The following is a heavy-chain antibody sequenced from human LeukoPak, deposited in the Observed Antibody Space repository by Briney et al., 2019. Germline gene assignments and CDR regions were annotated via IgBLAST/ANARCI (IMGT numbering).Heavy chain of an antibody. V-gene: IGHV4-30-4*01. CDR1: GGSISSGDYY. CDR2: IYYSGRT. Sequence: SETLSLTCTVSGGSISSGDYYWSWIRQPPGKGLEWIGYIYYSGRTYYNPSLKSRVTISVDTSKNQFSLKLSSVTAADTAVYYCARRLGYCSGGSCYGSYYSDYWGQGTLVTVSS. D-gene: IGHD2-15*01. CDR3: ARRLGYCSGGSCYGSYYSDY. J-gene: IGHJ4*02.